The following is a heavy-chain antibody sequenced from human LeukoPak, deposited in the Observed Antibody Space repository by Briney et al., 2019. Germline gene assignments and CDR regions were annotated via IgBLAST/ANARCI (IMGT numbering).Heavy chain of an antibody. CDR1: GFTFSSYE. Sequence: QPGGSLRLSCAASGFTFSSYEMNWVRQAPGKGLEWVSYISSSGSTIYYADSVKGRFTISRDNAKNSLYLQMNSLRAEDTAVYYCARELGELDAFDIWGQGTMVTVSS. D-gene: IGHD3-16*01. J-gene: IGHJ3*02. CDR2: ISSSGSTI. V-gene: IGHV3-48*03. CDR3: ARELGELDAFDI.